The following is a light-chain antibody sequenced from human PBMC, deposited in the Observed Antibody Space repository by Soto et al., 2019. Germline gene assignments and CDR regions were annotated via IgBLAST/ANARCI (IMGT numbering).Light chain of an antibody. J-gene: IGLJ3*02. CDR3: AAWDASLSGWV. Sequence: QSVLTQPPSASGTPGQRVTISCSGSSTNVGSNYVYWYQQLPGTAPKLLIYSNNQRPSGVHDRFSGSKSGTSASLAISGLRFEDEADYYCAAWDASLSGWVFGGGTQLTVL. CDR2: SNN. CDR1: STNVGSNY. V-gene: IGLV1-47*02.